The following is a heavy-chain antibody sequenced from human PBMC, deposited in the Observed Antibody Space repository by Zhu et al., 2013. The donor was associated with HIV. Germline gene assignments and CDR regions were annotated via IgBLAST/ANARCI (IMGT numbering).Heavy chain of an antibody. CDR2: TIPIFGTA. CDR1: GGTFNNYG. V-gene: IGHV1-69*06. Sequence: QVQLVQSGAEVKKPGSSVKASCKASGGTFNNYGISWVRQAPGHGLEWMGGTIPIFGTANYAQKFQGRVTFIADKSTSTAYMELSSLKSGDTAVYYCALRVGGTLGYWGQGTLITVSS. CDR3: ALRVGGTLGY. D-gene: IGHD1-26*01. J-gene: IGHJ4*02.